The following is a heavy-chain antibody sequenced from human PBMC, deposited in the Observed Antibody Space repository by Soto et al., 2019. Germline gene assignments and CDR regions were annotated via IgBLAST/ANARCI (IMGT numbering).Heavy chain of an antibody. J-gene: IGHJ4*02. V-gene: IGHV4-61*01. D-gene: IGHD6-19*01. CDR3: ARAEYGSSGWYYFDY. Sequence: QVQLQESGPGLVKPSETLSLSCTVSGGSISSGNYYWSWIWQAPRKGLEWIGYIYYSGSADYTPSLKSRVTISVDASKNQFSLKLNSVTAADTAVYYCARAEYGSSGWYYFDYWGQGTLVTVSS. CDR2: IYYSGSA. CDR1: GGSISSGNYY.